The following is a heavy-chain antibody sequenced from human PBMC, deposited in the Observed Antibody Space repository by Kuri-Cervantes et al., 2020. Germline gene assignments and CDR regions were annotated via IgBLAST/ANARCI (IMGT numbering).Heavy chain of an antibody. Sequence: SETLSPTCTVSGGSISSYYWSWIRPPPGKGLEWIGYIYYSGGTNYNPSLKSRVTISVDTSKNQFPLKLSSVTAADTAVYYCAGDPFTYYDFWSGYYTGAFDIWGQGTMVTVSS. J-gene: IGHJ3*02. V-gene: IGHV4-59*01. D-gene: IGHD3-3*01. CDR2: IYYSGGT. CDR3: AGDPFTYYDFWSGYYTGAFDI. CDR1: GGSISSYY.